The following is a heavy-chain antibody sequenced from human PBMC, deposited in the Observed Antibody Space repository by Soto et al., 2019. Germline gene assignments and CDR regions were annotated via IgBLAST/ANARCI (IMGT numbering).Heavy chain of an antibody. CDR3: AKVWFGEPRFYGMDV. Sequence: PGGSMRLSCAASGVPFSSYGMHWVRQAPGKGLEWVAVISYDGSNKYYADSVKGRFTISRDNSKNTLYLQMNSLRAEDTAVYYCAKVWFGEPRFYGMDVWGQGTTVTVS. V-gene: IGHV3-30*18. CDR2: ISYDGSNK. J-gene: IGHJ6*02. D-gene: IGHD3-10*01. CDR1: GVPFSSYG.